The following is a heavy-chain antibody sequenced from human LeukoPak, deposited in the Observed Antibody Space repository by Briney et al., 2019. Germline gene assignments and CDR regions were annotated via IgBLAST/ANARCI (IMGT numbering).Heavy chain of an antibody. J-gene: IGHJ4*02. V-gene: IGHV3-23*01. CDR1: GFTFSSYA. CDR3: AKGAAGTLVGHYFDS. CDR2: ISGSGGDT. Sequence: SGGSLRLSCAASGFTFSSYAMSWVRQALGKGLEWVSSISGSGGDTHYADSVKGRFSISRDNSKNTLYVQMNSLGAEDTAVYYCAKGAAGTLVGHYFDSWGQGTLVTVSS. D-gene: IGHD2-21*01.